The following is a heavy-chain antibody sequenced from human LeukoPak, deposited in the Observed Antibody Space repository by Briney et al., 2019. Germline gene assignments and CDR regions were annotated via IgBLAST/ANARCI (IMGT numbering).Heavy chain of an antibody. CDR2: IYYSGST. J-gene: IGHJ4*02. CDR3: ASRSHDCGQPFDY. CDR1: GGSISSSSYY. D-gene: IGHD4-17*01. V-gene: IGHV4-39*07. Sequence: SETLSLTCTVSGGSISSSSYYWGWIRQPPGKGLEWIGSIYYSGSTYYNPSLKSRVTISVDTSKHQFSLKLSSVTAADTAVYYCASRSHDCGQPFDYWGQGTLVTVSS.